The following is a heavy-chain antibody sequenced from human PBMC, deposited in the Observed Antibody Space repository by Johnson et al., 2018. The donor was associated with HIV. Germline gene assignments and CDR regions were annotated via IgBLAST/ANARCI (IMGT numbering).Heavy chain of an antibody. Sequence: MLLVESGGGLVQPGGSLRLSCAASGFIFSSYWMSWVRQAPGKGLEWVANIKQDGSEKYYVDSVKGRFTISRDNAKNSLYLQMNSLRAEDTAVYYCAKSDVVVIPEGAFDIWGRGTMVTVSS. CDR3: AKSDVVVIPEGAFDI. CDR2: IKQDGSEK. V-gene: IGHV3-7*01. J-gene: IGHJ3*02. D-gene: IGHD2-21*01. CDR1: GFIFSSYW.